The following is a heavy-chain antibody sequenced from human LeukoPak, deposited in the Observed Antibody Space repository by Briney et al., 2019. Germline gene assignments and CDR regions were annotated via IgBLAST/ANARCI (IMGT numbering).Heavy chain of an antibody. Sequence: GGSLRLSCAGSGFIFSYVWMSWVRQAPGKGLEWVARIKTKDEGGAIDYAASVQGRFTISRDDSEKMLYLQMDSLKIEDTAVYYCNTDLDYWGRGTLVTVSS. CDR3: NTDLDY. V-gene: IGHV3-15*01. CDR1: GFIFSYVW. J-gene: IGHJ4*02. CDR2: IKTKDEGGAI.